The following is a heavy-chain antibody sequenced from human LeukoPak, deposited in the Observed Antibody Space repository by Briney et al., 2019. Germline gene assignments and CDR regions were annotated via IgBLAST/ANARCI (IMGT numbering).Heavy chain of an antibody. Sequence: GGSLRLSCAASGFTFSSYAMHWVRQAPGKGLEYVSAISSNGGSTYYANSVKGRFTISRDNAKNSLYLQMNSLRAEDTAVYYCARVSGWHEAFDYWGQGTLVTVSS. CDR2: ISSNGGST. V-gene: IGHV3-64*01. CDR3: ARVSGWHEAFDY. D-gene: IGHD6-19*01. J-gene: IGHJ4*02. CDR1: GFTFSSYA.